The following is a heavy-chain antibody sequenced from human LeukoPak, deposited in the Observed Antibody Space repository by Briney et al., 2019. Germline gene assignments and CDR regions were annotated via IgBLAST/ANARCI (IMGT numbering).Heavy chain of an antibody. CDR2: FDPENGET. CDR1: GYTLTELS. J-gene: IGHJ6*02. CDR3: ASTRPIAAAGTYYYGMDV. D-gene: IGHD6-13*01. Sequence: ASVKVSCKVSGYTLTELSMHWVRQAPGKGLEWMGGFDPENGETIYAQKFQGRVTMTEDTSTDTAYMELSSLRSEDTAVYYCASTRPIAAAGTYYYGMDVWGQGTTVTVSS. V-gene: IGHV1-24*01.